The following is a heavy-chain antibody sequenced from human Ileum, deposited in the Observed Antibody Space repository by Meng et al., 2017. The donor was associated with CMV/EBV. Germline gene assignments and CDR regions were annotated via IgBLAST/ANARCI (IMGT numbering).Heavy chain of an antibody. CDR1: DCY. D-gene: IGHD2-2*01. J-gene: IGHJ5*02. CDR3: ARKLGGYCSSTSCYGGYNWFDP. V-gene: IGHV4-30-4*08. CDR2: IYYSGST. Sequence: DCYWSWIRQPPGKGLEWIGYIYYSGSTYYNPSLTSRVTISVDTSKNQLSLNLSSVTAADTAVYYCARKLGGYCSSTSCYGGYNWFDPWGQGTPVTVSS.